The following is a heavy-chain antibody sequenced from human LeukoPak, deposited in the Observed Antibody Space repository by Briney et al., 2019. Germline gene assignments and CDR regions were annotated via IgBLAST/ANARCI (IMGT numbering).Heavy chain of an antibody. CDR3: ARRPETIISYYYDSSGYYGYYFDY. D-gene: IGHD3-22*01. Sequence: GASVKVSCKASGYTFTSYAMHWVRQAPGQRLEWMGWINAGNGNTKYSQKFQGRVTITRDTSASTAYMELSSLRSEDTAVYYCARRPETIISYYYDSSGYYGYYFDYWGQGTLVTVSS. V-gene: IGHV1-3*01. J-gene: IGHJ4*02. CDR2: INAGNGNT. CDR1: GYTFTSYA.